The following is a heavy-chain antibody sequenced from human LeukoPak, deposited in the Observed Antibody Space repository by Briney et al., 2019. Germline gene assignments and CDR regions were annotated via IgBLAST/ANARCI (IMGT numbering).Heavy chain of an antibody. CDR2: LNGDGSDT. V-gene: IGHV3-74*03. CDR3: ARRKVYEFGEGYNYGMDV. D-gene: IGHD2-8*01. Sequence: GGSLRLSCAASGFTFSRYWMHWARQVPGKGLVWVSRLNGDGSDTTYVDSVKGRFTIPRDNARNTLYLHMNSLRVEDTAVYYCARRKVYEFGEGYNYGMDVWGQGTTVTVSS. J-gene: IGHJ6*02. CDR1: GFTFSRYW.